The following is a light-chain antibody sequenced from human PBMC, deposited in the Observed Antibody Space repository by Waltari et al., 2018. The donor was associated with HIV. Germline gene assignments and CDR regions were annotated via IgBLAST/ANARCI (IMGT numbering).Light chain of an antibody. CDR3: QSYDNNLSVWM. Sequence: QSVLTQTPSISGAPGQRVTISCTGSSSKIGAGYDVHWYQQLPGKAPKLLIYDSRDRPPGVRDRFSGSKSGTSASLAFTGLQAEDEADYYCQSYDNNLSVWMFGGGTKLTVL. V-gene: IGLV1-40*01. J-gene: IGLJ3*02. CDR1: SSKIGAGYD. CDR2: DSR.